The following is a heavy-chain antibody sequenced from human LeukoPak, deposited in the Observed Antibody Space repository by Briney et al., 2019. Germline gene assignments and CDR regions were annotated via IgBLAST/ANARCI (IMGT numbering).Heavy chain of an antibody. Sequence: PSETLSLTCTVSGGSINSYYWGWIRQPPGRGLEWIGYIYYSGSTNYNPSLKSRVTISVDTSKNQFSLKLSSVTAADTAVYYCARGAPYYYDSSGYLFDYWGQGTLVTVSS. CDR1: GGSINSYY. D-gene: IGHD3-22*01. CDR3: ARGAPYYYDSSGYLFDY. J-gene: IGHJ4*02. CDR2: IYYSGST. V-gene: IGHV4-59*01.